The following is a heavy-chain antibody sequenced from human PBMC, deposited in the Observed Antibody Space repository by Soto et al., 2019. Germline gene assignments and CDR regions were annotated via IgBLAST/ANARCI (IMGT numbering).Heavy chain of an antibody. CDR1: GFTSSSYS. CDR3: AREGVQHGSGPYYYYGMDV. D-gene: IGHD3-10*01. J-gene: IGHJ6*02. CDR2: ISSSSSYI. Sequence: NPGGSLRLSCAASGFTSSSYSMNWVRQAPGKGLEWVSSISSSSSYIYYADSVKGRFTISKDNAKNSLYLQMNSLRAEDTAVYYCAREGVQHGSGPYYYYGMDVWGQGTTVTVS. V-gene: IGHV3-21*01.